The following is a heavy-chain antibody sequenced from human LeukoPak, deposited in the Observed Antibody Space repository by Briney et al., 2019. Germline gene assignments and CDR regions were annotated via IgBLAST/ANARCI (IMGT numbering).Heavy chain of an antibody. CDR1: GGTFSSYA. CDR2: ISAYNGNT. D-gene: IGHD3-22*01. Sequence: ASVKVSCKASGGTFSSYAISWVRQAPGQGLEWMGWISAYNGNTNYAQKLQGRVTMTTDTSTSTAYMELRSLRSDDTAVYYCARDYYDSSGYYYVFALVRIFDYWGQGTLVTVSS. CDR3: ARDYYDSSGYYYVFALVRIFDY. V-gene: IGHV1-18*01. J-gene: IGHJ4*02.